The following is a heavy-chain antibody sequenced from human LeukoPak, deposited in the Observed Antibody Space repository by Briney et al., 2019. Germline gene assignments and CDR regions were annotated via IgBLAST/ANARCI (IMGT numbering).Heavy chain of an antibody. Sequence: GASVKVSCKASGSTFSSYAISWVRQAPGQGLEWMGGIIPIFGTANYAQKFQGRVTITADESTSTAYMELSSLRSEDTAVYYCARALGYCSGGSCQSDYYYYGMDVWGQGTTVTVSS. CDR1: GSTFSSYA. V-gene: IGHV1-69*13. CDR3: ARALGYCSGGSCQSDYYYYGMDV. D-gene: IGHD2-15*01. J-gene: IGHJ6*02. CDR2: IIPIFGTA.